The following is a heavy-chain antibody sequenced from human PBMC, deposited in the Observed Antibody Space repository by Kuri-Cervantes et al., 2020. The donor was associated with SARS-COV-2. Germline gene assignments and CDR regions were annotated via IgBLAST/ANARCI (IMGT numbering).Heavy chain of an antibody. J-gene: IGHJ3*02. Sequence: LRLSCTVSGGSISSGSYYWSWIRQPAGKGLEWIGRIYTSGSTNYNPSLKSRVTISVDTSKNQFSRKLSSVTAADTAVYYCARGRFLEWFDAFDIWGQGTMVTVSS. D-gene: IGHD3-3*01. V-gene: IGHV4-61*02. CDR3: ARGRFLEWFDAFDI. CDR2: IYTSGST. CDR1: GGSISSGSYY.